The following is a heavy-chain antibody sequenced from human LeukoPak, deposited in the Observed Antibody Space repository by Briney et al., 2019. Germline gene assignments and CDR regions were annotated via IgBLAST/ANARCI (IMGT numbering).Heavy chain of an antibody. CDR2: ISAYNGNT. J-gene: IGHJ4*02. CDR3: ARVGAYCTSPTCLDY. Sequence: ASVKVSCKAPGYTFTNYGISWVRQAPGQGLEWMGWISAYNGNTNYAQKLQGRVTMTTDTSTSTAYMELRSLTSDDTAVYYCARVGAYCTSPTCLDYWGQGTLVTVSS. CDR1: GYTFTNYG. V-gene: IGHV1-18*01. D-gene: IGHD2-2*01.